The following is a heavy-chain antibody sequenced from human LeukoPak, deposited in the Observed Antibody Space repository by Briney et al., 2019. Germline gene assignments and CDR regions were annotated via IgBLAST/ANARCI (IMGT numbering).Heavy chain of an antibody. CDR2: IHSDGPRT. CDR3: ARGWYGEGFDY. Sequence: GGSLRLSCAVSGFTFRNFWMHWVRQAPGKGLVWVSRIHSDGPRTDYADSVKGRFTISRDNAKNTLYLQMNSLRAEDTAVYYCARGWYGEGFDYWGQGTLVTVSS. D-gene: IGHD4-17*01. V-gene: IGHV3-74*01. J-gene: IGHJ4*02. CDR1: GFTFRNFW.